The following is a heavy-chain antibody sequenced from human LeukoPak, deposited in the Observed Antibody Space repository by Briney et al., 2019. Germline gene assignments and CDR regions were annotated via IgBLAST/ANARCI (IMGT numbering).Heavy chain of an antibody. CDR1: GGSIHSY. D-gene: IGHD3-10*01. J-gene: IGHJ5*02. Sequence: SETLSLTCTVSGGSIHSYWSWVRQPAGKGLEWIGRISGSGTITYNPALQSRLTISIDTSKNQFSLKLMSVTAADTAVYYCARDSGTTGEVKFDPWGQGTLVTVSS. CDR3: ARDSGTTGEVKFDP. V-gene: IGHV4-4*07. CDR2: ISGSGTI.